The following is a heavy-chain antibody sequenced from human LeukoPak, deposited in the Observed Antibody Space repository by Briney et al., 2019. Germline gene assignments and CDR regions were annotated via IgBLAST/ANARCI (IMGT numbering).Heavy chain of an antibody. CDR1: GFTFSSFA. V-gene: IGHV3-23*01. Sequence: GGSLRLSCAASGFTFSSFAMSWVRQAPGKGLEWVSAISGSGGSTYYADSVKGRFTISRDNSKNTLYLQMNSLKAEDTAIYICAKEQPPVAGTPVTDYWSQGTLVTVFS. J-gene: IGHJ4*02. CDR3: AKEQPPVAGTPVTDY. D-gene: IGHD6-19*01. CDR2: ISGSGGST.